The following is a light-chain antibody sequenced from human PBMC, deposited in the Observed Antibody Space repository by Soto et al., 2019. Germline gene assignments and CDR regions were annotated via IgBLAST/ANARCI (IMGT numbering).Light chain of an antibody. CDR1: QSVSSD. CDR2: AAS. CDR3: QHYNDWVKT. Sequence: EIVMTQSPATLSVSPGERATLSCRASQSVSSDLAWYQQKPGQAPRLLLYAASTRATGIPARFSGSGSGTEFTLTISSLQSEDFALYYCQHYNDWVKTFGQGTKLEIK. V-gene: IGKV3-15*01. J-gene: IGKJ2*01.